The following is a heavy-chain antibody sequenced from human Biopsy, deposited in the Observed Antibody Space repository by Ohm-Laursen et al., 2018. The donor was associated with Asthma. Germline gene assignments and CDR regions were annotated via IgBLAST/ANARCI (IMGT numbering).Heavy chain of an antibody. Sequence: SQTMSLTCAVYGGSFSGYYWSWIRQPPGKGLEWIGEINHSGSTNYNPTLKSRGSISVDTSKNQFSLKLSSVTAADTAVYYCARAGQCSSTSCYNPGWFDPWGQGTLVTVSA. CDR3: ARAGQCSSTSCYNPGWFDP. V-gene: IGHV4-34*01. D-gene: IGHD2-2*01. CDR1: GGSFSGYY. CDR2: INHSGST. J-gene: IGHJ5*02.